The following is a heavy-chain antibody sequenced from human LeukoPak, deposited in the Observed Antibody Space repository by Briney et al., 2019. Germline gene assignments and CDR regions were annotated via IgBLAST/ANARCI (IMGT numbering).Heavy chain of an antibody. Sequence: GGSLRLSCAASGFNFDDYAMHWARQAPGKGLEWVASINHNGNVNYYVDSVKGRFTISRDNAKNSLYLQMSNLRAEDTAVYFCARGGGLDVWGQGATVTVSS. CDR3: ARGGGLDV. CDR2: INHNGNVN. V-gene: IGHV3-7*03. J-gene: IGHJ6*02. D-gene: IGHD3-16*01. CDR1: GFNFDDYA.